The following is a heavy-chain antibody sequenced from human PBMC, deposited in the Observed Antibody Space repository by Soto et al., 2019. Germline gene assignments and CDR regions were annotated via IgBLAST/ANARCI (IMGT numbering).Heavy chain of an antibody. Sequence: EVQLVESGGGLVQPGGSLRLSCAASGFTVSRNYMTWVRQAPGKGLEWVSVIYSGGSTYYADSVKGRFTISRDKSKNTLYLQMNSLRAEDTAVYYCARSGGNYWFDPWGQGTLVTVSS. V-gene: IGHV3-66*01. CDR2: IYSGGST. CDR1: GFTVSRNY. CDR3: ARSGGNYWFDP. D-gene: IGHD2-21*02. J-gene: IGHJ5*02.